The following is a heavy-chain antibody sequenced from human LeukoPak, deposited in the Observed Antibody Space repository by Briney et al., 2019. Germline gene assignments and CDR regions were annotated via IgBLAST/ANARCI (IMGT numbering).Heavy chain of an antibody. J-gene: IGHJ5*02. D-gene: IGHD6-13*01. V-gene: IGHV1-18*01. Sequence: GASVKVSCKASGYTFTSYGISWVRQTPGQGLEWMGWISAYNGNTNYAQKLQGRVTMTTDTSTSTAYMELRSLRSDDTAVYYCARTPGYSSSWYGNWFDPWGQGTLVTVSS. CDR2: ISAYNGNT. CDR3: ARTPGYSSSWYGNWFDP. CDR1: GYTFTSYG.